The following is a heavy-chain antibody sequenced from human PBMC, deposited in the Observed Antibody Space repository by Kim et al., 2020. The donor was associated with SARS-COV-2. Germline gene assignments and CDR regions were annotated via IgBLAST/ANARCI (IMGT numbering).Heavy chain of an antibody. CDR2: INAGNGNT. CDR3: ARGSYRDYPFDY. CDR1: GYTFTNYA. D-gene: IGHD4-17*01. V-gene: IGHV1-3*01. J-gene: IGHJ4*02. Sequence: ASVKVSCKASGYTFTNYAIIWVRQAPGQRLEWMGWINAGNGNTKYSQNFQGRVTITRDTSASTAYVELSSLRFADTAVYYCARGSYRDYPFDYWGQGTLV.